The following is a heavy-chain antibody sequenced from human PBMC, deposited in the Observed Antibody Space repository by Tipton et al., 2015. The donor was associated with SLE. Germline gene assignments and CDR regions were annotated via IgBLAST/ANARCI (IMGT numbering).Heavy chain of an antibody. V-gene: IGHV3-23*01. CDR2: ISISGDTT. CDR3: AKVWIVGATIRRGFDY. D-gene: IGHD1-26*01. J-gene: IGHJ4*02. CDR1: GFTFSTYP. Sequence: SLRLSCAASGFTFSTYPMGWVRQAPGKGLEWVSSISISGDTTYYADSVKGRFTISRDNSKNMLYLQMNSLRVDDTAIYYCAKVWIVGATIRRGFDYWGQGTLVTVSS.